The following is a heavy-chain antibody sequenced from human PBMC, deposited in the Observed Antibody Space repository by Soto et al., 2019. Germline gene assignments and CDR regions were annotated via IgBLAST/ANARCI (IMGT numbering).Heavy chain of an antibody. D-gene: IGHD2-21*02. CDR3: ASRGGRGGDPHPPDY. J-gene: IGHJ4*02. CDR2: IIPIFGTA. V-gene: IGHV1-69*01. CDR1: GGTFSSYA. Sequence: QVQLVQSGAEVKKPGSSVKVSCKASGGTFSSYAISWVRQAPGQGLEWMGGIIPIFGTANYAQKFQGRVTITADESTSTAYMERRSLRSEETAWYYCASRGGRGGDPHPPDYWGQGTLVTVSS.